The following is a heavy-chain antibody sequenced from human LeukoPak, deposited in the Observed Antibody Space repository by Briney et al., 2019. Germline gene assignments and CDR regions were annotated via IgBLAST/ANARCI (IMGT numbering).Heavy chain of an antibody. Sequence: GGSLRLSCAASGFTVSSNYMSWVRQAPGKGLEWVSIIYSGGRTYYADSVKGRFTISRDNSKNTLYLQMNSLRVEDTAVYYCAREVYGDNYFDYWGRGTLVTVAS. V-gene: IGHV3-53*01. CDR1: GFTVSSNY. CDR2: IYSGGRT. CDR3: AREVYGDNYFDY. J-gene: IGHJ4*02. D-gene: IGHD4-17*01.